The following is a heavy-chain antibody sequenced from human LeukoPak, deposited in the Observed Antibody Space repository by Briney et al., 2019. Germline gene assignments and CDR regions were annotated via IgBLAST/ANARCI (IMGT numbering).Heavy chain of an antibody. J-gene: IGHJ3*02. D-gene: IGHD6-13*01. CDR1: DGSFSGYY. V-gene: IGHV4-34*01. CDR2: INHSGST. CDR3: ARRIAAAGTYAFDI. Sequence: PSETLSLTCAVYDGSFSGYYWSWVRQPPGKGLEWIGKINHSGSTNYNPSLKSRVTISVDTSKNQFSLKLSSVTAADTAVYYCARRIAAAGTYAFDIWGQGTLVTVSS.